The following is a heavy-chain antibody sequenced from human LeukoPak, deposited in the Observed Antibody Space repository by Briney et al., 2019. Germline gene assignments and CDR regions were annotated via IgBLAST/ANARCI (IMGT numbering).Heavy chain of an antibody. Sequence: PSETLSLTCTVSGGSISSGDYYWSWIRQPPGKGLEWIGYIYYSGSTYYNPSLKSRVTISVDTSKNQSSLKLSSVTAADTAVYYCARDWVVLLWFGELSHGMDVWGKGTTVTVSS. D-gene: IGHD3-10*01. V-gene: IGHV4-30-4*01. J-gene: IGHJ6*04. CDR2: IYYSGST. CDR1: GGSISSGDYY. CDR3: ARDWVVLLWFGELSHGMDV.